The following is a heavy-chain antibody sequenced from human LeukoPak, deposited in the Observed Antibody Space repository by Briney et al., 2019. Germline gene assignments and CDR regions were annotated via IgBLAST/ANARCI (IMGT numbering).Heavy chain of an antibody. CDR3: AREATIVAAGTAGIYFDS. CDR2: INPNNGGT. V-gene: IGHV1-2*02. J-gene: IGHJ4*02. Sequence: ASVKVSCKASRYTFTGYYMHWVRQAPGQGLEWMGWINPNNGGTVYAQKFQGRVTLTRDTSNSTAYMDLSRLNSDDTAIYYCAREATIVAAGTAGIYFDSWGQGTLVTVSS. CDR1: RYTFTGYY. D-gene: IGHD6-13*01.